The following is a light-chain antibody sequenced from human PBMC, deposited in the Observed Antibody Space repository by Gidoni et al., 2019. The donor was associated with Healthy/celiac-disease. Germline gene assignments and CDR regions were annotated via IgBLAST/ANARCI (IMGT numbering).Light chain of an antibody. V-gene: IGLV1-40*01. J-gene: IGLJ2*01. CDR3: QSFDSGLSGPVV. Sequence: QSMLTQPPSVSGAPGQRRTIACTGASSNIGAGYDVHWYQQLPGSAPKLLILGNNNRPSGVPDRFSSSKSGASASLAITGLQAEDEADYYCQSFDSGLSGPVVFGGGTKLTVL. CDR2: GNN. CDR1: SSNIGAGYD.